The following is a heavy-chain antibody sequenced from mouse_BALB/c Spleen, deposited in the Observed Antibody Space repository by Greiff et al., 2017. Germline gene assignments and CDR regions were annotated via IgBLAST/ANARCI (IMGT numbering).Heavy chain of an antibody. Sequence: EVKLMESGGGLVMPGGSLKLSCAASGFTFSDYYMYWVRQTPEKRLEWVATISDGGSYTYYPDSVKGRFTISRDNAKNNLYLQMSSLKSEDTAMYYCARENYYAMDDWGQGTSVTVAS. CDR2: ISDGGSYT. J-gene: IGHJ4*01. CDR3: ARENYYAMDD. CDR1: GFTFSDYY. V-gene: IGHV5-4*02.